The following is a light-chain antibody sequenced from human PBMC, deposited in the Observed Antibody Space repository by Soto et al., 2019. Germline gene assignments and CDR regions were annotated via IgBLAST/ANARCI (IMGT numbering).Light chain of an antibody. CDR2: GNS. Sequence: QSVLTQPPSVSGAPGQGVPISCTGSSSKIGAGYDVHWYQQLPGTAPKLLIYGNSNRPSGVPDRFSGSKSGTSASLAITGLQAEDEADYYCQSYDRSLSGYVFGTGTKVTVL. CDR1: SSKIGAGYD. J-gene: IGLJ1*01. V-gene: IGLV1-40*01. CDR3: QSYDRSLSGYV.